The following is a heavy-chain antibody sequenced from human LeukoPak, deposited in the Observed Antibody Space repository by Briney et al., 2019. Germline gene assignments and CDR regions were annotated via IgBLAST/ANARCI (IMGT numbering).Heavy chain of an antibody. D-gene: IGHD1-7*01. Sequence: PGGSLRLSCAASGFTFSSYAMSWVRQAPGKGLEWVSGISGSGGSTNYADSVKGRFTISRDNSKNTLYLQMNSLGAEDTAVYYCAKSLGTTSPRFDYWGQGTLVTVSS. V-gene: IGHV3-23*01. CDR1: GFTFSSYA. J-gene: IGHJ4*02. CDR3: AKSLGTTSPRFDY. CDR2: ISGSGGST.